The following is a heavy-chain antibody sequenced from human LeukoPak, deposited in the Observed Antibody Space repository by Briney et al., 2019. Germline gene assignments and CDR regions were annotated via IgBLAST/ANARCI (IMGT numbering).Heavy chain of an antibody. J-gene: IGHJ4*02. CDR2: LYYSGST. D-gene: IGHD3-16*01. Sequence: PSETLSLTCTVSGGSISSYYWSWIRQPPGKGLEWIGYLYYSGSTNYNPSLKSRVTISVDTSKNQFSLKLSSVTAADTAVYYCARGNWGPYYFDYWGQGTLVTVSS. V-gene: IGHV4-59*01. CDR1: GGSISSYY. CDR3: ARGNWGPYYFDY.